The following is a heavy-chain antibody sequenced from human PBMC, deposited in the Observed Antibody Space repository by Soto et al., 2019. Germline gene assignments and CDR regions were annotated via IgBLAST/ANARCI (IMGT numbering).Heavy chain of an antibody. CDR3: ARDIQLWLLSGAFDI. CDR1: GYTFTSYG. D-gene: IGHD5-18*01. J-gene: IGHJ3*02. CDR2: ISAYNGNT. Sequence: ASVKVSCKASGYTFTSYGISWVRQAPGQGLEWMGWISAYNGNTNYAQKLQGRVTMTTDTSTSTAYMELRSLRSDDMAVYYCARDIQLWLLSGAFDIWGQGTMVTVSS. V-gene: IGHV1-18*03.